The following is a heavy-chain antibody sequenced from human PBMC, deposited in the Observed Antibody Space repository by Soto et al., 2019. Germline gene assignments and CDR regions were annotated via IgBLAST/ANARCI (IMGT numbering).Heavy chain of an antibody. D-gene: IGHD1-1*01. CDR2: ISGSGGST. CDR1: GFTFSSYA. V-gene: IGHV3-23*01. CDR3: AKDKRERQGEHLRAKHYYYYYGMDV. Sequence: GGSLRLSCAASGFTFSSYAMSWVRQAPGKGLEWVSAISGSGGSTYYADSVKGRFTISRDNSKNTLYLQMNSLRAEDTAVYYCAKDKRERQGEHLRAKHYYYYYGMDVWGQGTTVTVSS. J-gene: IGHJ6*02.